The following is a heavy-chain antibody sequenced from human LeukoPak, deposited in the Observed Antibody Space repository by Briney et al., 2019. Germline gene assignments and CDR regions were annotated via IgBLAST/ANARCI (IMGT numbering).Heavy chain of an antibody. Sequence: GGSLRLSCAASGFAFSSYNMNWVRQVPGKGLEWISYIGSSGSPTHYADSVGGRFTISRDNAKNSLYLQMNSLRDEDTAVYFCARRPYSDTSGRLSDVWGRGTTVTVSS. J-gene: IGHJ6*02. CDR3: ARRPYSDTSGRLSDV. V-gene: IGHV3-48*02. CDR1: GFAFSSYN. CDR2: IGSSGSPT. D-gene: IGHD3-22*01.